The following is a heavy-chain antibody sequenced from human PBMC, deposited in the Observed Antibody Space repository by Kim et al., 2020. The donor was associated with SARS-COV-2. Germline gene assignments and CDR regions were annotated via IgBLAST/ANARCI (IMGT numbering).Heavy chain of an antibody. CDR1: GGSFSGYY. V-gene: IGHV4-34*01. Sequence: SETLSLTCAVYGGSFSGYYWSWIRQPPGKGLEWIGEINHSGSTNYNPSLKSRVTISVDTSKNQFSLKLSSVTAADTAVYYCARGGYSYGKRGGWFDPWGQGTLVTVSS. J-gene: IGHJ5*02. CDR2: INHSGST. D-gene: IGHD5-18*01. CDR3: ARGGYSYGKRGGWFDP.